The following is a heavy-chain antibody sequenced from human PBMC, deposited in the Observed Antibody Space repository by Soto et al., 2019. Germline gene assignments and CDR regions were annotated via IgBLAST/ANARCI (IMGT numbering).Heavy chain of an antibody. CDR2: INPNSGGT. CDR3: ARGGPDSRGDYYDELLGY. CDR1: GYTFTGYY. Sequence: QVQLVQSGAEVKKPGASVKVSCKASGYTFTGYYMHWVRQAPGQGLEWMGWINPNSGGTNYAQKCQGRVTMTRDTSISTAYMELSRLRSDDTAVYYCARGGPDSRGDYYDELLGYCGQGTLVTVSS. V-gene: IGHV1-2*02. J-gene: IGHJ4*02. D-gene: IGHD3-22*01.